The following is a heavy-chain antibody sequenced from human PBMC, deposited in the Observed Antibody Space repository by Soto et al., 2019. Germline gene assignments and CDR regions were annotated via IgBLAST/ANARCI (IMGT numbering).Heavy chain of an antibody. Sequence: PSETLSLTCTVSGGSISSYYWSWIRQPPGKGLEWIGYIYYSGSTNYNPSLKSRVTISVDTSKNQFSLKLSSVTAADTAVYYCARVGGGRHNWFAPWGQGTLVTVSS. D-gene: IGHD1-26*01. V-gene: IGHV4-59*01. CDR3: ARVGGGRHNWFAP. CDR1: GGSISSYY. CDR2: IYYSGST. J-gene: IGHJ5*02.